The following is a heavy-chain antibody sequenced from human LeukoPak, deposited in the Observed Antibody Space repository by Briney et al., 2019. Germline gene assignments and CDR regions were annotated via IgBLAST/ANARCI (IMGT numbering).Heavy chain of an antibody. V-gene: IGHV3-30-3*01. J-gene: IGHJ4*02. D-gene: IGHD4-17*01. Sequence: GGSLRLSCAASGFTFSSYAMHWVRQAPGKGLEWVAVISYDGSNKYYADSVKGRFTISRDNSKNTLYLQMNSLRAEDTAVYYCTRGAYYGDYVPSYFDYWGQGPLVTVSS. CDR2: ISYDGSNK. CDR3: TRGAYYGDYVPSYFDY. CDR1: GFTFSSYA.